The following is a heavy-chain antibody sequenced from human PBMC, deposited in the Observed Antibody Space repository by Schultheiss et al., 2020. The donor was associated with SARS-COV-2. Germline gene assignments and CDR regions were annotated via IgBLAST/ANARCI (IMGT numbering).Heavy chain of an antibody. Sequence: SVKISCKASGYIFASYGISWVRQAPGQGLEWMGGIIPIFGTANYAQKFQGRVTITADKSTSTAYMELSSLRSEDTAVYYCARVQSGSYLLDYWGQGTLVTVSS. CDR1: GYIFASYG. V-gene: IGHV1-69*06. D-gene: IGHD1-26*01. CDR3: ARVQSGSYLLDY. J-gene: IGHJ4*02. CDR2: IIPIFGTA.